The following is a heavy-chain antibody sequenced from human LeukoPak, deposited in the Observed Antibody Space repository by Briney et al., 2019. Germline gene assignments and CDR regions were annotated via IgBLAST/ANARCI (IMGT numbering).Heavy chain of an antibody. CDR3: ARGSSSGSYERIELDY. J-gene: IGHJ4*02. Sequence: ASVKVSCKASGYTFTSYGISWVRQAPGQGLEWMGRINPNSGGTNYAQKFQGRVTMTRDTPISTAYMELSRLRSDDTAVYYCARGSSSGSYERIELDYWGQGTLVTVSS. CDR1: GYTFTSYG. CDR2: INPNSGGT. V-gene: IGHV1-2*06. D-gene: IGHD1-26*01.